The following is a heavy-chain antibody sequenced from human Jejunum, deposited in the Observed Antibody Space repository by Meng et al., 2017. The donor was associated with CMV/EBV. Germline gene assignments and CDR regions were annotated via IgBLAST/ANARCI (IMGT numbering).Heavy chain of an antibody. D-gene: IGHD1-1*01. CDR1: FRRYR. CDR3: ARVVGLGQLPDHYGMDV. Sequence: FRRYRVTWVRQPPGMGLEWVANISQDGGEKYYVDSVKGRFTISRDNAKNSLYLQMNSLRAADTAVYYCARVVGLGQLPDHYGMDVWGQGTTVTVSS. V-gene: IGHV3-7*01. J-gene: IGHJ6*02. CDR2: ISQDGGEK.